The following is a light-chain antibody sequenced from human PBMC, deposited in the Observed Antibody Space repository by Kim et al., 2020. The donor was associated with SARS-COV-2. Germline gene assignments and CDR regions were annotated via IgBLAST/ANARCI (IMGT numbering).Light chain of an antibody. CDR2: GAS. V-gene: IGKV3-20*01. CDR3: QQFGAT. CDR1: QSLDSRD. J-gene: IGKJ4*01. Sequence: VLTQSPGTLSLSPGESATLSCRASQSLDSRDLTWYQQKPGQAPRLLIHGASSRATGIPDRFSGRGSGTDFTLTISRLEPEDSAIYYCQQFGATYGGGTKVEIK.